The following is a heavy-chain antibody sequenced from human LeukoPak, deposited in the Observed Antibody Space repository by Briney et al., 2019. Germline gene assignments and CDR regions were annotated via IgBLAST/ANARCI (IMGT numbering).Heavy chain of an antibody. D-gene: IGHD3-22*01. J-gene: IGHJ4*02. CDR2: ISDSGGRT. CDR1: GITLSNYG. CDR3: AKRGVVIRVILVGFHKEAYYFDS. Sequence: GGSLRLSCAVSGITLSNYGMSWVRQAPGKGLEWVAGISDSGGRTNYTDSVKGRFTISRDNPKNTLYLQMKSLRAEDTVVYFCAKRGVVIRVILVGFHKEAYYFDSWGQGALVTVSS. V-gene: IGHV3-23*01.